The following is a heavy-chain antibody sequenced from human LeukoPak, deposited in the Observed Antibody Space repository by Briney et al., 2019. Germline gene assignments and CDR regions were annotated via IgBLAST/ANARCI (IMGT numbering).Heavy chain of an antibody. Sequence: GGSLRLSCAASGFTVSSNYMSWVRQAPGKGLEWVSVIYSGGSTYYADSVKGRFTIFRDNSKNTLYLQMNSLRAEDTAVCYCARVGGWPYYFDYWGQGTLVTVSS. CDR3: ARVGGWPYYFDY. D-gene: IGHD6-19*01. CDR2: IYSGGST. J-gene: IGHJ4*02. V-gene: IGHV3-53*01. CDR1: GFTVSSNY.